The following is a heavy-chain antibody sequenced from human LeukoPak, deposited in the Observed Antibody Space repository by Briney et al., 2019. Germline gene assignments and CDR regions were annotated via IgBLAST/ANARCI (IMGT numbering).Heavy chain of an antibody. J-gene: IGHJ4*02. CDR1: GFTFSSYW. CDR3: ARDPYSSSWFDY. D-gene: IGHD6-13*01. CDR2: INTDGSST. Sequence: QPGGSLRLSCAASGFTFSSYWMHWVRQAPGKGLLWVSHINTDGSSTNYADSVKGRFTISRDNAKNTLYLQMNSLRAEDTAVYYCARDPYSSSWFDYWGQGTLVTVSS. V-gene: IGHV3-74*01.